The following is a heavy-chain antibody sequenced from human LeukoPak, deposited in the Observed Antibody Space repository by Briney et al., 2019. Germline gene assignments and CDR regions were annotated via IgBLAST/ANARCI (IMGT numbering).Heavy chain of an antibody. D-gene: IGHD1-7*01. Sequence: SETLSLTCAVYGGSFSGYYWSWIRQPPGKGLEWIGEINHSGSTNYNPSLKSRVTISVDTSKNQFSLKLSSVTAADTAVYYCARGTIQRAFDIWDQGTMVTVSS. CDR3: ARGTIQRAFDI. CDR2: INHSGST. J-gene: IGHJ3*02. CDR1: GGSFSGYY. V-gene: IGHV4-34*01.